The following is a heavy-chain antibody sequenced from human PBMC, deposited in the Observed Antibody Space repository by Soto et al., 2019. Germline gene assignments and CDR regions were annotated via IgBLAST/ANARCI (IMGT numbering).Heavy chain of an antibody. J-gene: IGHJ6*03. Sequence: GGSLRLSCAASGFTVSSNYMSWVRQAPGKGLEWVSVIYSGGSTYYADSVKGRFTISRHNSKNTLYLQMNSLRAEDTAVYYCARVTDGSGYVRGSYYYYYMDVWGKGTTVTVSS. V-gene: IGHV3-53*04. CDR1: GFTVSSNY. CDR2: IYSGGST. D-gene: IGHD5-12*01. CDR3: ARVTDGSGYVRGSYYYYYMDV.